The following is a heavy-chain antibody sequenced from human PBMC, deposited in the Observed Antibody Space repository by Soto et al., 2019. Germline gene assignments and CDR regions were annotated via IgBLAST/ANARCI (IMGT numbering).Heavy chain of an antibody. CDR3: ARDRDSGPNHFDF. CDR1: THIVSSNSAA. CDR2: TYSRSKWSN. D-gene: IGHD1-26*01. Sequence: SQSLSLPSAISTHIVSSNSAAWNWIRQSPSRGLEWLGRTYSRSKWSNDYAVSVKSRIIINPDTSKNQCSMQLNSVTLEDTAGYYCARDRDSGPNHFDFWGQGAVVTVSS. J-gene: IGHJ4*02. V-gene: IGHV6-1*01.